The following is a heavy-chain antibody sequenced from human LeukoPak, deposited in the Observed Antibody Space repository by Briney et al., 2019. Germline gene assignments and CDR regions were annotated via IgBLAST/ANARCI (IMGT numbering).Heavy chain of an antibody. J-gene: IGHJ6*02. CDR3: ARVLLGIAAAATFYGMDV. Sequence: ASVKVSCKASGYTFTGYYMHWVRQAPGQGLEWMGWINPNSGGTNYAQKFQGRVTMTRDTSTSTAYMELSRLRSDDTAVYYCARVLLGIAAAATFYGMDVWGQGTTVTVSS. D-gene: IGHD6-13*01. V-gene: IGHV1-2*02. CDR2: INPNSGGT. CDR1: GYTFTGYY.